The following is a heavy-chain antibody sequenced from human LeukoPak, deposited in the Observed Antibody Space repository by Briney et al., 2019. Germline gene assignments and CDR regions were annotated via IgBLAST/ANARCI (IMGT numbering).Heavy chain of an antibody. Sequence: SETLSLTCTVSGDSISNYYWSWIRQPPGKGLEWIGYIYYSGTTNYNPSLKSRVTISVDTSKNQFSLKLSSVTAADTAVYYCARFRLGELSSFDYWGQGTLVTVSS. CDR3: ARFRLGELSSFDY. V-gene: IGHV4-59*01. CDR2: IYYSGTT. J-gene: IGHJ4*02. CDR1: GDSISNYY. D-gene: IGHD3-16*02.